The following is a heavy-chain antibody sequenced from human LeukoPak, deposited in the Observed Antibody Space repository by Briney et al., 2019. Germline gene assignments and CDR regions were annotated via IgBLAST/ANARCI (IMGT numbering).Heavy chain of an antibody. CDR1: GYTFTGYY. V-gene: IGHV1-2*02. D-gene: IGHD3-22*01. Sequence: ASVKVSCEASGYTFTGYYMHWVRQAPGQGLEWMGWINPNSGRTNYAQKFQGRVTMTGDTSVSTAYMELTRLTSDDTAVYYCARGTYYDSSAYSGVRLFDYWGQGTLVTVSS. CDR2: INPNSGRT. J-gene: IGHJ4*02. CDR3: ARGTYYDSSAYSGVRLFDY.